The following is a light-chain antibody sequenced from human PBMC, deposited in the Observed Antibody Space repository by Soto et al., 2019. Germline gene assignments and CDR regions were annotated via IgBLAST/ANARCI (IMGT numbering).Light chain of an antibody. CDR3: YSAADNLWV. V-gene: IGLV3-27*01. CDR2: KDS. Sequence: SYELTQPSSVSVSPGQTARITCSGDILTKKYARWFQQKSGQAPVLVIYKDSERPSGIPARFSGSSSWTTVTLTISGAQXXXXXDXYCYSAADNLWVFGGGTK. J-gene: IGLJ3*02. CDR1: ILTKKY.